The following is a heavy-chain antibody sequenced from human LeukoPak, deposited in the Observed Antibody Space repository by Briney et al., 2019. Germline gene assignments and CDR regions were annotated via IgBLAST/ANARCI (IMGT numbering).Heavy chain of an antibody. J-gene: IGHJ4*02. CDR3: ARDQVARDIVVVLAATGTIDY. Sequence: ASVKVSCKTSGYTFTGYYIHWVRQAPGQGLEWMGWMNPNSGGTNYAQSFQGRVTMTRDTSISTAYMELSRLRSDDTAVYYCARDQVARDIVVVLAATGTIDYWGQGTLVTVSS. V-gene: IGHV1-2*02. CDR2: MNPNSGGT. CDR1: GYTFTGYY. D-gene: IGHD2-15*01.